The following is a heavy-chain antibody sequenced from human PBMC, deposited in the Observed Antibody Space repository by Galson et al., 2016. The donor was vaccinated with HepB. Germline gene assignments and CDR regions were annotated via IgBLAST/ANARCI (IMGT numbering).Heavy chain of an antibody. CDR3: AKVFRQYSYGYSGWYFDL. CDR2: ISPDGSII. D-gene: IGHD5-18*01. CDR1: GFSFSTYG. J-gene: IGHJ2*01. V-gene: IGHV3-30*18. Sequence: SLRLSCAASGFSFSTYGMHWVRQAPGKGLEWVAVISPDGSIIHSADSVKGRFTISRDNSKTTLFLQMNSLRIDDTAVYYCAKVFRQYSYGYSGWYFDLGGRGTLVTVSS.